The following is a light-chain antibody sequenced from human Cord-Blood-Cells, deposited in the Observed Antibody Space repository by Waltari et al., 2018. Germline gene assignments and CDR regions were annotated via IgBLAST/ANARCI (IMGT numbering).Light chain of an antibody. Sequence: DIQITKSPSTLSASVGERVTITCRASQSISSWLAWYQQKPGKAPKLLIYKASSLESGGPSRFSGSGSGTEFTLTISSLQPDDFATYYCQQYNSYSRTFGQGTKVEIK. V-gene: IGKV1-5*03. J-gene: IGKJ1*01. CDR2: KAS. CDR3: QQYNSYSRT. CDR1: QSISSW.